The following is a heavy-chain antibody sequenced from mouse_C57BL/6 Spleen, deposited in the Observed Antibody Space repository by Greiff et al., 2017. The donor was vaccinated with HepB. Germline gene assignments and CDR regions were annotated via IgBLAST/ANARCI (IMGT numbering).Heavy chain of an antibody. Sequence: QVQLQQSGAELVRPGASVTLSCKASGYTFTDYEMHWVKQTPVHGLEWIGAIDPETGGTAYNQKFKGKAILTADKSSSTAYMELRSLTSEDSAVYYCTRKGTTVVARGYAMDYWGQGTSVTVSS. CDR3: TRKGTTVVARGYAMDY. D-gene: IGHD1-1*01. V-gene: IGHV1-15*01. CDR2: IDPETGGT. J-gene: IGHJ4*01. CDR1: GYTFTDYE.